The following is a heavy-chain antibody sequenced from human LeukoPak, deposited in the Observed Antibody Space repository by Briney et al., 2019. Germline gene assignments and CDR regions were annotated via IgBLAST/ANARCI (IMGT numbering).Heavy chain of an antibody. Sequence: GGSLRLSCAASGFTFSSYAMSWVRQAPGKGLEWVSAISGSGGSTYYADSVKGRFTISRDNSKNTLYLRMNSLRAEDTAVYYCARLLTYYYGSGSYGVDYWGQGTLVTVSS. CDR3: ARLLTYYYGSGSYGVDY. CDR1: GFTFSSYA. J-gene: IGHJ4*02. CDR2: ISGSGGST. V-gene: IGHV3-23*01. D-gene: IGHD3-10*01.